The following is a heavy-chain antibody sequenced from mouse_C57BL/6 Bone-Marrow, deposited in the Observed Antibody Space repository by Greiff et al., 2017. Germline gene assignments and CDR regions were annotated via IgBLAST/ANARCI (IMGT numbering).Heavy chain of an antibody. CDR1: GYAFSSSW. CDR2: IYPGDGDT. V-gene: IGHV1-82*01. J-gene: IGHJ2*01. D-gene: IGHD1-1*01. CDR3: ARGVTTVVHYFDY. Sequence: QVQLQQSGPELVKPGASVKISCKASGYAFSSSWMNWVKQRPGKGLEWIGRIYPGDGDTNYNGKFKGKATLTADKSSSTAYMQLSSLTSEDSAVYFCARGVTTVVHYFDYGGQGTTLTVSS.